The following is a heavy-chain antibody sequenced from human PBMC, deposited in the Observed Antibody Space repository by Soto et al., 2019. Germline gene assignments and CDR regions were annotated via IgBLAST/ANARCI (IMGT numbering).Heavy chain of an antibody. V-gene: IGHV3-23*01. D-gene: IGHD6-19*01. CDR3: AKATTNGGWFNPFDS. J-gene: IGHJ4*02. Sequence: GGSLRLSCAASGLSFVNYAMNWVRQAPGKGLEWVSGLSGSGTSTYYADSVKGRFTISRDNSRDTLFLQMNSLTADDTAVYYCAKATTNGGWFNPFDSWGQGALVTVSS. CDR2: LSGSGTST. CDR1: GLSFVNYA.